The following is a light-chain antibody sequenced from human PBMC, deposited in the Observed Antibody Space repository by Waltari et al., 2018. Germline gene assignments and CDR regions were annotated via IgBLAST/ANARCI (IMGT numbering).Light chain of an antibody. CDR2: RDY. CDR3: AAWDDSLNAVI. V-gene: IGLV1-44*01. Sequence: QSVLTQPPSASGTPGQRVSLSCSGSSSNIGSNSVNWYQQLPGTAPKLLIYRDYQRPSGVPDRFSGSKSGTSASLAISWLQSEDEADYYCAAWDDSLNAVIFGEGTKLTVL. J-gene: IGLJ2*01. CDR1: SSNIGSNS.